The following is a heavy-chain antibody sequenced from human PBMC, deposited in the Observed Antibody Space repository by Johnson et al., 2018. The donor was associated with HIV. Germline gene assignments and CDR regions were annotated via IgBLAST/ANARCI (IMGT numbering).Heavy chain of an antibody. Sequence: QMLLVESGGGVVQPGRSLRLSCAASGFTFSSYGMHWVRQAPGKGLEWVAFIRYDGSDKYYEDSVKGRFTISRDNSKNTLYLQMNSLRAEDTAVYYCARRDDIRNGAFDIWGQGTMVTVSS. J-gene: IGHJ3*02. CDR1: GFTFSSYG. D-gene: IGHD3-22*01. CDR3: ARRDDIRNGAFDI. V-gene: IGHV3-33*08. CDR2: IRYDGSDK.